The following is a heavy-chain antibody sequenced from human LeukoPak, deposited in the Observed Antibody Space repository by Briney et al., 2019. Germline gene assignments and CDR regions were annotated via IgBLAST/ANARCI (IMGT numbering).Heavy chain of an antibody. Sequence: PSETLSLTCAVSGGSLTSTNWWSWVRQPPGRGLEWIGEIYHDDNSNYDPSLKSRVTISVDKSKNQFSLKLSSVTAADTAVYYCAGHSGWTGPDFWGQGTLVTVSS. CDR3: AGHSGWTGPDF. CDR2: IYHDDNS. D-gene: IGHD6-19*01. CDR1: GGSLTSTNW. V-gene: IGHV4-4*02. J-gene: IGHJ4*02.